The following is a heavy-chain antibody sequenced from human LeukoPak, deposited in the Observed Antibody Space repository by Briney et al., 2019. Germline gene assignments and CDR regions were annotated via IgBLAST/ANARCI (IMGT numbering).Heavy chain of an antibody. CDR3: ARDHFDWSYRTNWFDP. Sequence: SETLSLTCTVSGGSISSSSYYWGWIRQPPGKGLEWIGSIYYSGSTYYNPSLKSRVTISVDTSKNQFSLKLSSVTAADTAVYYCARDHFDWSYRTNWFDPRGPGNPGHRLL. CDR1: GGSISSSSYY. D-gene: IGHD3-9*01. CDR2: IYYSGST. J-gene: IGHJ5*02. V-gene: IGHV4-39*07.